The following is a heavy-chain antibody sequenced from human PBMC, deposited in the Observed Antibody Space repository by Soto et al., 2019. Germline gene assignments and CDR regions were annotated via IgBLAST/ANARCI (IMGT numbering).Heavy chain of an antibody. CDR3: ARDPRESGRYSWGYYYYGMDV. V-gene: IGHV3-30-3*01. D-gene: IGHD1-26*01. CDR2: ISYDGSNK. Sequence: QVQLVESGGGVVQPGRSLRLSCAASGFTFSSYAMHWVRQAPGKGLEWVAVISYDGSNKYYADSVKGRFTISRDNSKNTLYLQMNNLRAEDTAVYYCARDPRESGRYSWGYYYYGMDVWGQGTTVTVSS. J-gene: IGHJ6*02. CDR1: GFTFSSYA.